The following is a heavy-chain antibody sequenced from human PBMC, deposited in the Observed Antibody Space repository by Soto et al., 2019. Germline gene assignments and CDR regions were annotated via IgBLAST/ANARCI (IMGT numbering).Heavy chain of an antibody. J-gene: IGHJ6*02. V-gene: IGHV4-4*07. CDR1: GGSISSYY. Sequence: PSETLSLTCTVSGGSISSYYWSWIRQPAGKGLEWIGRIYTSGSTNYNPSLKSRVTMSVDTSKNQFSLKLSSVTAADTAVYYCARDQSEFYDFWSGYTLMAHPSYCGMDVWGQGTTVTVSS. D-gene: IGHD3-3*01. CDR3: ARDQSEFYDFWSGYTLMAHPSYCGMDV. CDR2: IYTSGST.